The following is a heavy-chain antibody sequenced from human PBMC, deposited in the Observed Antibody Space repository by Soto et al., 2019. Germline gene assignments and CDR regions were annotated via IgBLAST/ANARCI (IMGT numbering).Heavy chain of an antibody. CDR2: LSGGGSTK. CDR3: AKGPEYDILTGCDY. J-gene: IGHJ4*02. CDR1: GFTFSLSA. D-gene: IGHD3-9*01. V-gene: IGHV3-23*01. Sequence: EVQLLESGGGFVQPGESLRLSCAASGFTFSLSAMSWVRQAPGRGLDWVSSLSGGGSTKDYADSVKGRFTISRDNSKNTVHLQMNSLRAEDTAVYYCAKGPEYDILTGCDYWGPGALVTVSS.